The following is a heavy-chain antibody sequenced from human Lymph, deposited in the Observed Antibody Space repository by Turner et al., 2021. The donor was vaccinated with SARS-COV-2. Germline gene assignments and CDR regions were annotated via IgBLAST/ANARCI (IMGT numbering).Heavy chain of an antibody. D-gene: IGHD2-21*02. Sequence: EVQLVESGGGLVKPGGSLSPSCAASGFTFSSYSMNWVRQAPEKGLEWVSSITFTSSYIYYADSVKGRFTISRDNAKNSLYLQMNSLRAEDTAVYYCARGPPDFPYYFDYWGQGTLVTVSS. CDR3: ARGPPDFPYYFDY. V-gene: IGHV3-21*01. J-gene: IGHJ4*02. CDR1: GFTFSSYS. CDR2: ITFTSSYI.